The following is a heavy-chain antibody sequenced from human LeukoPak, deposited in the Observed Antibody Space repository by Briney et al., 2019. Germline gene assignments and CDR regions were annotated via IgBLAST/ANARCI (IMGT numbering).Heavy chain of an antibody. J-gene: IGHJ4*02. CDR3: ARDQYSYAHAAH. D-gene: IGHD5-18*01. Sequence: GGSLRLSCAASGFTVSSNYMSWVRQAPGKGLEWVSVIYSGGTTYYAGSVKGRFTISRDNSKNTLHLQMNSLRAEDTAVYYCARDQYSYAHAAHWGQGTLVTVSS. CDR2: IYSGGTT. CDR1: GFTVSSNY. V-gene: IGHV3-66*01.